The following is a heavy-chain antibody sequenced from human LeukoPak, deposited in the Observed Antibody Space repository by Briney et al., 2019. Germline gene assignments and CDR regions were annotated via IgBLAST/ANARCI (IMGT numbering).Heavy chain of an antibody. Sequence: GGSLRLSCAASGFTFSSYSMNWVRQAPGKGLEWVSSISSSSSYIYYADSVKGRFTISRDNAKNSLYLQMNSLRAEDTAVYYCARSGGYCGGDCYPSRVSWFDPWGQGTLVTVSS. CDR2: ISSSSSYI. J-gene: IGHJ5*02. V-gene: IGHV3-21*01. CDR1: GFTFSSYS. D-gene: IGHD2-21*01. CDR3: ARSGGYCGGDCYPSRVSWFDP.